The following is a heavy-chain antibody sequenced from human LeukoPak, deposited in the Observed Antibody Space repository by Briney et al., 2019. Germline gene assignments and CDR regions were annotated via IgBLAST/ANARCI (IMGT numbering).Heavy chain of an antibody. D-gene: IGHD3-3*01. Sequence: PGGSLRLSCAGSGFTFGSYCMNWVRQAPGKGLEWVSSISSTGSIYYADSVKGRFTLSRDHAKHSLYLQMNTLRADDTAVYYCANTPGDFWSGLGYYGMDVWGQGTSVTVSS. V-gene: IGHV3-21*01. J-gene: IGHJ6*02. CDR2: ISSTGSI. CDR1: GFTFGSYC. CDR3: ANTPGDFWSGLGYYGMDV.